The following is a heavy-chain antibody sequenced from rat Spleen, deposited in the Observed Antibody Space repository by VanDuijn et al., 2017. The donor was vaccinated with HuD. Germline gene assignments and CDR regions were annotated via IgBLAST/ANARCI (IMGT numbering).Heavy chain of an antibody. CDR3: TRCYGGYTQHWFVY. V-gene: IGHV2-13*01. J-gene: IGHJ3*01. CDR1: GVSLSSFG. D-gene: IGHD1-11*01. CDR2: KWGNGNT. Sequence: QVQLKESGPGLVPPSQTQSRTSPVSGVSLSSFGVIWVRQPPGKCLDWMGVKWGNGNTNYNSAHKSRLSISSDTSKGQVYLKMNSLQTEDTASYFCTRCYGGYTQHWFVYWGQGTLVTVSS.